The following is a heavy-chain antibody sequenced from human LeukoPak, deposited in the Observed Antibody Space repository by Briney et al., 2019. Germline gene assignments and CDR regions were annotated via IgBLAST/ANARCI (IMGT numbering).Heavy chain of an antibody. V-gene: IGHV3-7*01. Sequence: GGSLRLSCVVPGFTFSRYWMSWVRQAPGKGLEWVANIKEDGSKKDYVDSVKGRFTISRDNAKNSLYLEMNSLRAEDTAVYYCARDEVGGSYAYWGQGTLVTVSS. CDR1: GFTFSRYW. CDR3: ARDEVGGSYAY. D-gene: IGHD1-26*01. J-gene: IGHJ4*02. CDR2: IKEDGSKK.